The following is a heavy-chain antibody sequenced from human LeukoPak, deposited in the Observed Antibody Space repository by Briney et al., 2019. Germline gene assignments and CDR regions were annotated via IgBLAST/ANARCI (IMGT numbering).Heavy chain of an antibody. D-gene: IGHD1-1*01. J-gene: IGHJ4*02. Sequence: PGRSLRLSCAASGFTFSSHGMHWCRQAPGKGLEWVAVIWYDGSNKYYADSVKGRFTISRDNSKNTLYPQMNSLRVEDTAVYYCAKVDYWSPENYFDSWGQGTLVTVSS. CDR1: GFTFSSHG. CDR3: AKVDYWSPENYFDS. CDR2: IWYDGSNK. V-gene: IGHV3-33*06.